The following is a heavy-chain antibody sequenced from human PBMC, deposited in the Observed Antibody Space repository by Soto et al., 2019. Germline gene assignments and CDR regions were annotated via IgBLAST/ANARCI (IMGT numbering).Heavy chain of an antibody. CDR2: INHSGST. D-gene: IGHD1-26*01. J-gene: IGHJ4*02. CDR3: ARARVGARRFDY. Sequence: SETLSLTCAVYGGSFSGYYWSWIRQPPGKGLEWIGEINHSGSTNYNPSLKSRVTISVDTSKNQFSLKLSSVTAADTAVYYCARARVGARRFDYWGQGTLVTVSS. V-gene: IGHV4-34*01. CDR1: GGSFSGYY.